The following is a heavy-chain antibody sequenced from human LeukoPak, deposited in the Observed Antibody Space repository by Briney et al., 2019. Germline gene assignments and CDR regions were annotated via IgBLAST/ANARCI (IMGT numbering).Heavy chain of an antibody. Sequence: PGRSLRLSCAASGFTFSSYGMHWVRQAPGKGLEWVAVIWYDGSNKYYADSVKGRFTISRDNSKNTLYLQMNSLRADDTAVYYCARVEMATILGPQLFDIWGQGTMVTVSS. CDR2: IWYDGSNK. D-gene: IGHD5-24*01. J-gene: IGHJ3*02. CDR1: GFTFSSYG. CDR3: ARVEMATILGPQLFDI. V-gene: IGHV3-33*01.